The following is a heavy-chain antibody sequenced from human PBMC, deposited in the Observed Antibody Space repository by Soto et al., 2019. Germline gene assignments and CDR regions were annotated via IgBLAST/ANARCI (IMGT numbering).Heavy chain of an antibody. D-gene: IGHD3-3*01. V-gene: IGHV3-20*01. J-gene: IGHJ5*02. CDR2: IWYGGST. Sequence: AGGSLRLSCAASGFTFSSYGMHWVRQAPGKGLEWVAVIWYGGSTGYADSVKGRFTISRDNAKNSLYLQMNSLRAEDTALYHCARDLNYYDFWSGPPFDPWGQGP. CDR1: GFTFSSYG. CDR3: ARDLNYYDFWSGPPFDP.